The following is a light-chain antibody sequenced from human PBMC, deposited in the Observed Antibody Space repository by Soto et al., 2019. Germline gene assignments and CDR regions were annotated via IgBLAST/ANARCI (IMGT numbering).Light chain of an antibody. CDR2: CPS. V-gene: IGKV4-1*01. CDR3: HQDYTPPWT. J-gene: IGKJ1*01. Sequence: CPSPRESGVPDRFTGSGAVTDFPLTISSLQAEDVAFYYCHQDYTPPWTFAQGTKVAIK.